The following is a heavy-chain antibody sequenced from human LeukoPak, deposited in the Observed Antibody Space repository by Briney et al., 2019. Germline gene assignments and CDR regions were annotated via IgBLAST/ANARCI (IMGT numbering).Heavy chain of an antibody. V-gene: IGHV6-1*01. CDR2: TYYRSKWYN. J-gene: IGHJ5*02. Sequence: SQTLPLTCAISGDSVSSNSAAWNWIRQSPSRGLEWLGRTYYRSKWYNDYAVSVKSRITINPDTSKNQFSLQLNSVTPEDTAVYYCAREVPSSGWYRANWFDPWGQGTLVTVSS. CDR1: GDSVSSNSAA. D-gene: IGHD6-19*01. CDR3: AREVPSSGWYRANWFDP.